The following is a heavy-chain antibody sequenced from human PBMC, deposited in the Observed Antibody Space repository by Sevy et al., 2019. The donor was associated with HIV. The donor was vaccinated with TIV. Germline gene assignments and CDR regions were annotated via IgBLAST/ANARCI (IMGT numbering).Heavy chain of an antibody. Sequence: GGSLRLSCAASGFTFSSYAMSWVRQAPGKGLEWVSAISGSGGSTYYADSVKGRFTISRDNSKNTLYLQMNGLRAEDTAVYYCAKDSYYDFWSGPPDYWGQGTLVTVSS. CDR3: AKDSYYDFWSGPPDY. V-gene: IGHV3-23*01. CDR2: ISGSGGST. J-gene: IGHJ4*02. D-gene: IGHD3-3*01. CDR1: GFTFSSYA.